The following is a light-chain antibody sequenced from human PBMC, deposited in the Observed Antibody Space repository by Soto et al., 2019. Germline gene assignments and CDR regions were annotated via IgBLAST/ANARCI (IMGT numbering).Light chain of an antibody. CDR2: ASS. CDR3: QQYGSSGT. V-gene: IGKV3-20*01. Sequence: EIVLTHSPRTLSLSPWERATLSLRASQSVSSSYLAWYQQKPGQAPRLLIYASSNRATGIPDRFSGSASGTDFTLTINRLEPEDFAVYYCQQYGSSGTFGQGTKVDNK. J-gene: IGKJ1*01. CDR1: QSVSSSY.